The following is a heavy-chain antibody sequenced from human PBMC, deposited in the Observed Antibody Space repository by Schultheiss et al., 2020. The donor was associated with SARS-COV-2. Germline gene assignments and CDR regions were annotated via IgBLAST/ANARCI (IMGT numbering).Heavy chain of an antibody. CDR2: ISGSGGST. J-gene: IGHJ4*02. CDR3: AKDGPITIFGVVIPKGYYFDY. Sequence: GGSLRLSCAASGFTFSSYWMSWVRQAPGKGLEWVSGISGSGGSTYYADSVKGRFTISRDTSKNTLYLQMNSLRAEDTAVYYCAKDGPITIFGVVIPKGYYFDYWGQGTLVTVSS. D-gene: IGHD3-3*01. V-gene: IGHV3-23*01. CDR1: GFTFSSYW.